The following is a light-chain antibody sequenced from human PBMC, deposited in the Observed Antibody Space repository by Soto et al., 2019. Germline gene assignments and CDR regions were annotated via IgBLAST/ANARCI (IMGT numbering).Light chain of an antibody. CDR3: AAWDDSLSGVV. CDR2: RNN. V-gene: IGLV1-47*01. J-gene: IGLJ2*01. Sequence: QAVVTQPPSASGTPGQRVNISCSGSSSNIGSNYVYWYQQLPGTAPKLLIYRNNQRPSGVPDRFSGSKSGTSASLAISGLRSEDEADYYCAAWDDSLSGVVFGGGTKVTVL. CDR1: SSNIGSNY.